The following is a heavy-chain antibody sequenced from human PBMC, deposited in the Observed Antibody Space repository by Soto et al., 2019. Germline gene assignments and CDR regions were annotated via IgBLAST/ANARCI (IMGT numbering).Heavy chain of an antibody. Sequence: TLYLTCPVSGFSISSGGYYWSWIRQHPGKGLEWIGYIYYSGSTYYNPSLKSRVTISVDTSKNQFSLKLSSVTAADTAVYCCARAQLLTGGYYYAMDVWGQGNTVTVSS. CDR2: IYYSGST. V-gene: IGHV4-31*03. CDR3: ARAQLLTGGYYYAMDV. D-gene: IGHD2-2*01. CDR1: GFSISSGGYY. J-gene: IGHJ6*02.